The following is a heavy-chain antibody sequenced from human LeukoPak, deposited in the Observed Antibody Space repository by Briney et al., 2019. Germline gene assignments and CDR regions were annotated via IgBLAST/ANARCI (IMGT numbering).Heavy chain of an antibody. V-gene: IGHV1-24*01. Sequence: ASVKVSCKPSGGTFSRFAISWVRQAPGKGLEWMGGFDPEDGETIYAQKFQGRVTMTEDTSTDTAYMELSSLRSEDTAVYYCATGTTVTRNWFDPWGQGTLVTVSS. J-gene: IGHJ5*02. CDR2: FDPEDGET. CDR3: ATGTTVTRNWFDP. CDR1: GGTFSRFA. D-gene: IGHD4-17*01.